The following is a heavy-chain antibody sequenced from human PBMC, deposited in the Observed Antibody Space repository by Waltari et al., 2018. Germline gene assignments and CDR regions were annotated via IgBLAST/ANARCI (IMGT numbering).Heavy chain of an antibody. J-gene: IGHJ4*02. Sequence: QVQLQESGPGLVKPSETLSLTCAVSGGSFSSYWWGWIRQPPGKGLEWIGSIYGSSGSTEYNPSLKSRATISRDTSKNQFSLKLSSVTAADTAVYYCARRSTGIAAAAYYLDYWGQGVLVTVSS. D-gene: IGHD6-13*01. CDR2: IYGSSGST. V-gene: IGHV4-39*07. CDR3: ARRSTGIAAAAYYLDY. CDR1: GGSFSSYW.